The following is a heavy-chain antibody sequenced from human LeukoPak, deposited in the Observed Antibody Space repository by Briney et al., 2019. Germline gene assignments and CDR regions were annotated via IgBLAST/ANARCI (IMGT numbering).Heavy chain of an antibody. CDR2: IYYSGST. Sequence: PSETLSLTCTVSGGSISSYYWSWIRQPPGKGLEWIGYIYYSGSTNYNPSLKSRDTISVDTSKNQFSLKLSSVTAADTAVYCCARGKVRGVITLDYWGQGTLVTVSS. CDR1: GGSISSYY. D-gene: IGHD3-10*01. J-gene: IGHJ4*02. CDR3: ARGKVRGVITLDY. V-gene: IGHV4-59*01.